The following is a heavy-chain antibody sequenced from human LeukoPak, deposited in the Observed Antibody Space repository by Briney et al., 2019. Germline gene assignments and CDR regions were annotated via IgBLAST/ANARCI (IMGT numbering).Heavy chain of an antibody. CDR2: IRSDGSNK. CDR3: AKDWSMDV. J-gene: IGHJ6*04. V-gene: IGHV3-30*02. Sequence: GGSLRLSCAVSGFTFSNYAMHWVRQAPGKGLEWVAFIRSDGSNKNYADSVKGRFTISRDNSKNTLYLQMNSLRTEDTAVYYCAKDWSMDVWGEGTTVTVSS. CDR1: GFTFSNYA.